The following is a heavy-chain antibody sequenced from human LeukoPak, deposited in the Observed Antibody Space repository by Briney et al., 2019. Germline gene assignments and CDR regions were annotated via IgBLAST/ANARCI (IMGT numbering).Heavy chain of an antibody. Sequence: PTGGSLRLSCAASGFSFSSYAMSWVRQAPGKGLEWVSTISGGGGSTYYADSVKGRFTISKDNSKNTVYLQMNGLRAEDTAVYYCAKDHCSGGSCLEHYWGQGTQVTVSS. J-gene: IGHJ4*02. D-gene: IGHD2-15*01. V-gene: IGHV3-23*01. CDR1: GFSFSSYA. CDR2: ISGGGGST. CDR3: AKDHCSGGSCLEHY.